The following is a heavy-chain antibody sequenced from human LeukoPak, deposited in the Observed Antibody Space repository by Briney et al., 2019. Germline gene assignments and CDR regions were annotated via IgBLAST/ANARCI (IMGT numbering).Heavy chain of an antibody. J-gene: IGHJ4*02. Sequence: PSETLSLTCAVYGGSFSGYYWSWIRQPPGKGLEWIGEINHSGSTNYNPSLKSRVTISVDTSKNQFPLKLSSVTAADTAVYYCACGGDCLDYWGQGTLVTVSS. CDR2: INHSGST. V-gene: IGHV4-34*01. D-gene: IGHD2-21*01. CDR3: ACGGDCLDY. CDR1: GGSFSGYY.